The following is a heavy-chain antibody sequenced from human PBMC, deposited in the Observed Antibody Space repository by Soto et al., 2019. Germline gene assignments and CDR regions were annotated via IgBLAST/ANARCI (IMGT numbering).Heavy chain of an antibody. CDR3: AIPGVYCSSTSCFNWFDP. CDR2: ISAYNGNT. Sequence: ASVKVSCKASGYTFTSYGISWVRQAPGQGLEWMGWISAYNGNTNYAQKLQGRVTMTTDTSTSTAYMELRSLRSDDTAVYYCAIPGVYCSSTSCFNWFDPWGQGTLVTVSS. J-gene: IGHJ5*02. V-gene: IGHV1-18*01. CDR1: GYTFTSYG. D-gene: IGHD2-2*01.